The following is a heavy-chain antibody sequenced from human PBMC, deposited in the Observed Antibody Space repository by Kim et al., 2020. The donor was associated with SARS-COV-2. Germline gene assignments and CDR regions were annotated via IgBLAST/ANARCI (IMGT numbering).Heavy chain of an antibody. CDR3: ASERDDFWSGYLDY. J-gene: IGHJ4*02. Sequence: NPTLKSRVTISVDTSKNPFSLTLSSVTAADTAVYYCASERDDFWSGYLDYWGQGTLVTVSS. D-gene: IGHD3-3*01. V-gene: IGHV4-34*01.